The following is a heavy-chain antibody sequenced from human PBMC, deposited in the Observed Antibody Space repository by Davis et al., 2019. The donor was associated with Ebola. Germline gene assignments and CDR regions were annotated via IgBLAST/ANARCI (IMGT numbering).Heavy chain of an antibody. Sequence: MPSETLSRTCTVSGGSISSYYWSWIRQPPGKGLEWIGYIYYSGSTNYNPSLKSRVTISVDTSKNQFSLKLSSVTAADTAVYCCARTPSSSWDNWFDPWGQGTLVTVSS. CDR3: ARTPSSSWDNWFDP. CDR2: IYYSGST. J-gene: IGHJ5*02. CDR1: GGSISSYY. V-gene: IGHV4-59*01. D-gene: IGHD6-13*01.